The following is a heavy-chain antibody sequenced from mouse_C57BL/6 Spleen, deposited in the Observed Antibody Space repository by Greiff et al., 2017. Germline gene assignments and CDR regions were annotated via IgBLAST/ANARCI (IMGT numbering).Heavy chain of an antibody. D-gene: IGHD1-1*01. Sequence: EVKLMESGGGLVKPGGSLKLSCAASGFTFSDYGMHWVRQAPEKGLEWVAYISSGSSTIYYADTVKGRFTISRDNAKNTLFLQMTSLRSEDTDMYYCARGVTTVGYWGQGTSVTVSS. CDR1: GFTFSDYG. J-gene: IGHJ4*01. CDR3: ARGVTTVGY. CDR2: ISSGSSTI. V-gene: IGHV5-17*01.